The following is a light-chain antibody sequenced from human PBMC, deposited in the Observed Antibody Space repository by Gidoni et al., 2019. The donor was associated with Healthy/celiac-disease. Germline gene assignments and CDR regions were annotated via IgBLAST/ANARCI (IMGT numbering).Light chain of an antibody. CDR2: AAS. J-gene: IGKJ4*01. Sequence: DIQMTQSPSSLSASVGDRVTITCRASQSISSYLNWYQQNPGKAPKLLIYAASSLQSGVPSRFSGSGSGTEFTLTIISLQPEDFATYYCQQSYSTSALTFXGXTKVEIK. CDR1: QSISSY. V-gene: IGKV1-39*01. CDR3: QQSYSTSALT.